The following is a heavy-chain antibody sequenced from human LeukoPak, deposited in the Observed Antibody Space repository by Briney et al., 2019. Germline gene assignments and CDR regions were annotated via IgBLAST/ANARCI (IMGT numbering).Heavy chain of an antibody. Sequence: GGSLRLSCVASGFTFSSYTLGWVRQAPGKGLEWVSGISTSGGSSSYADSVKGRFTISRDNPRNTLYMEMNSLRAEDTALYYCAIMHPYYDGSGYWVQWGQGTLVTVSS. CDR3: AIMHPYYDGSGYWVQ. CDR1: GFTFSSYT. V-gene: IGHV3-23*01. CDR2: ISTSGGSS. J-gene: IGHJ4*02. D-gene: IGHD3-22*01.